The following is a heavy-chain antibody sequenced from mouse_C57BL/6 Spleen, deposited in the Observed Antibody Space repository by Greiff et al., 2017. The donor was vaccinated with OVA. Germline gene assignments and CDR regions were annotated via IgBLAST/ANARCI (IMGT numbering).Heavy chain of an antibody. Sequence: QVQLQQSGAELVKPGASVKISCKASGYAFSSYWMNWVKQRPGKGLEWIGQIYPGDGDTNYNGKFKGKATLTADKSSSTAYMQLSSLTSEDSAVYFCARSLTTVVEDWFAYWGQGTLVTVSA. CDR2: IYPGDGDT. V-gene: IGHV1-80*01. CDR3: ARSLTTVVEDWFAY. CDR1: GYAFSSYW. D-gene: IGHD1-1*01. J-gene: IGHJ3*01.